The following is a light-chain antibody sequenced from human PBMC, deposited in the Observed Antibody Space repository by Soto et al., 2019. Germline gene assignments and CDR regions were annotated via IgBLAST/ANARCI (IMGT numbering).Light chain of an antibody. J-gene: IGKJ1*01. CDR2: GAS. Sequence: EIVMTQSPATLSMSPGERATLSCRASQSVSSNLAWYQQKPGQAPRLLIYGASTRATGIPARFSGSGSGTEFTLTISSRQSADFAVYYCQQYNNWPWTFGQGTKVDI. CDR1: QSVSSN. V-gene: IGKV3-15*01. CDR3: QQYNNWPWT.